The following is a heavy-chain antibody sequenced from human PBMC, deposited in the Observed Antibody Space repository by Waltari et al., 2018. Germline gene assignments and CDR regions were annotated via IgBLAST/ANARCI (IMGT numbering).Heavy chain of an antibody. CDR1: GFTFSSYA. CDR3: AKDLWRTGCAFDI. V-gene: IGHV3-23*01. J-gene: IGHJ3*02. D-gene: IGHD1-1*01. Sequence: EVQLLESGGGLVQPGGSLRLSCAASGFTFSSYAMSWVRQAPGKGLEWVSAISGSGGRTYYADSVKGRFTISRDNSKNTLYLQMNSLRAEDTAVYYCAKDLWRTGCAFDIWGQGTMVTVSS. CDR2: ISGSGGRT.